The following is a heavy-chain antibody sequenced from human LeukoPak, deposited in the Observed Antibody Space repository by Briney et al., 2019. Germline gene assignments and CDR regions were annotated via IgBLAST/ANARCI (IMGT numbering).Heavy chain of an antibody. Sequence: ASVKVSCKASGCTFTSYAMHWVRQAPGQRLEWMGWINTGNGNTKYSQKFQGRVTITRDTSASTAYMELSSLRSEDTAVYYCVRDKWDIVVVPAAKHYYYYGMDFWGQGTTVTVSS. J-gene: IGHJ6*02. CDR2: INTGNGNT. CDR1: GCTFTSYA. CDR3: VRDKWDIVVVPAAKHYYYYGMDF. D-gene: IGHD2-2*01. V-gene: IGHV1-3*04.